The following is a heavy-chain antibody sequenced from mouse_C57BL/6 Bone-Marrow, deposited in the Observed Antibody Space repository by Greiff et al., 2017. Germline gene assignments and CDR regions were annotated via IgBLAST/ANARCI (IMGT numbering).Heavy chain of an antibody. CDR1: GFTFSSYA. CDR2: ISDGGSYT. Sequence: DVMLVESGGGLVKPGGSLKLSCAASGFTFSSYAMSWVRQTPEKRLEWVATISDGGSYTYYPDNVKGRFTISRDNAKNNLYLQMSHLKSEDTAMYYCATGSSPAWFAYWGQGTLVTVSA. D-gene: IGHD1-1*01. J-gene: IGHJ3*01. CDR3: ATGSSPAWFAY. V-gene: IGHV5-4*03.